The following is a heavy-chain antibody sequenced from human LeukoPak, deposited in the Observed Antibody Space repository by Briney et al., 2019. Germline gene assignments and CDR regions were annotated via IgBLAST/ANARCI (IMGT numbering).Heavy chain of an antibody. CDR1: GFTVSSNY. CDR2: IYSGGST. J-gene: IGHJ4*02. D-gene: IGHD1-26*01. Sequence: GGSLRLSCAASGFTVSSNYMSWVRQAPGKGLEWVSVIYSGGSTYHADSVKGRFTISRDNSKNTLYLQMNSLRAEDTAVYYCARDLIVGARGFDYWGQGTLVTVSS. CDR3: ARDLIVGARGFDY. V-gene: IGHV3-53*01.